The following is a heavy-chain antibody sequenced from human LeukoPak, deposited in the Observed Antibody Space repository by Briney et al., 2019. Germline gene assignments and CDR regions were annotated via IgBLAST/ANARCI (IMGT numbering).Heavy chain of an antibody. Sequence: PSETLSLTCTVSGGSIRRYYWTWIRQPPGKGLEWIGYIYTNGITNYNPSLKSRVTISLDTSKNQFSLELSSVTAADTAVYYCARLMSENFYYYYMDVWGTGTTVTVSS. D-gene: IGHD3-10*02. J-gene: IGHJ6*03. CDR1: GGSIRRYY. CDR2: IYTNGIT. CDR3: ARLMSENFYYYYMDV. V-gene: IGHV4-4*09.